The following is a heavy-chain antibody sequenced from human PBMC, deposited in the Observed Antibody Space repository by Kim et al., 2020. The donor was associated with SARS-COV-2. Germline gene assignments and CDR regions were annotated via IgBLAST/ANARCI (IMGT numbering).Heavy chain of an antibody. CDR1: GGSISSYY. D-gene: IGHD3-10*01. Sequence: SETLSLTCTVSGGSISSYYWSWIRQPPGKGLEWIGYIYYSGSTNYNPSLKSRVTISVDTSKNQFSLKLSSVTAADTAVYYCARGGQPTYGSGSYFLYWYFDLWGRGTLVTVSS. CDR2: IYYSGST. V-gene: IGHV4-59*13. CDR3: ARGGQPTYGSGSYFLYWYFDL. J-gene: IGHJ2*01.